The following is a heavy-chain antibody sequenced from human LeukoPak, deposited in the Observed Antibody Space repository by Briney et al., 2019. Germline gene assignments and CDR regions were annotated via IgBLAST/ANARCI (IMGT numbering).Heavy chain of an antibody. Sequence: GASVKVSRKASGYTFTGYYMHWVRQAPGQGLEWMGWINPNSGGTNYAQKFQGRVTMTRDTSISTAYMELSRLRSDDTAVYYCARDPKIVATDPPFDYWGQGTLVTVSS. D-gene: IGHD5-12*01. J-gene: IGHJ4*02. CDR2: INPNSGGT. CDR1: GYTFTGYY. CDR3: ARDPKIVATDPPFDY. V-gene: IGHV1-2*02.